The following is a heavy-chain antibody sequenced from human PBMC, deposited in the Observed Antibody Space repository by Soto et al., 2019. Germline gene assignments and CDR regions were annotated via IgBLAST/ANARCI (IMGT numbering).Heavy chain of an antibody. CDR1: GGTFSSYA. J-gene: IGHJ6*02. CDR3: ARDYDYVWGSYRTSGYYGMDV. Sequence: QVQLVQSGAEVQKPGSSVKVSCKASGGTFSSYAISWVRQAPGQGLEWMGGIIPIFGTANYAQKFQGRVTITGDESTSTAYMELSSLRAEDTAVYYCARDYDYVWGSYRTSGYYGMDVWGQGTTVTVSS. CDR2: IIPIFGTA. D-gene: IGHD3-16*01. V-gene: IGHV1-69*01.